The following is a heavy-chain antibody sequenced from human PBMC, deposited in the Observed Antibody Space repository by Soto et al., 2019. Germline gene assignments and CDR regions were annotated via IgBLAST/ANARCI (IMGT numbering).Heavy chain of an antibody. Sequence: PGGSLRLSCAASGFTFSSYAMSWVRQAPGKGLEWVSAISGSGGSTYYADSVKGRFTISRDNSKNTLYLQMNSLRAEDTAVYYCAKSPFGVVIPPPDYWGQGTLVTVSS. CDR1: GFTFSSYA. CDR3: AKSPFGVVIPPPDY. CDR2: ISGSGGST. D-gene: IGHD3-3*01. V-gene: IGHV3-23*01. J-gene: IGHJ4*02.